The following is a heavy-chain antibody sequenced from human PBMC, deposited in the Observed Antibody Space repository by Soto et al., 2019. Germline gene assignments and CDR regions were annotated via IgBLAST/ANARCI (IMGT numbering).Heavy chain of an antibody. J-gene: IGHJ4*02. CDR2: INTDGSST. Sequence: GGSLRLSCAASGFTFSSYWMHWVRQAPGKGLVWVSRINTDGSSTNYADSVKGRFTISRDNAKNTLYLQMNSLRAEDTAVYYCAREYRGYCSITSCRFFDYWGQGTLVTVSS. V-gene: IGHV3-74*01. CDR1: GFTFSSYW. CDR3: AREYRGYCSITSCRFFDY. D-gene: IGHD2-2*01.